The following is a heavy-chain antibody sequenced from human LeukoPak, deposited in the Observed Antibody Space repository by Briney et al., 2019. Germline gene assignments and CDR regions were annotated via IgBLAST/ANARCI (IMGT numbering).Heavy chain of an antibody. V-gene: IGHV4-59*08. CDR3: ARLSYSHGIRFLEWSEDY. CDR1: GGSISSYY. J-gene: IGHJ4*02. CDR2: IYYSGST. Sequence: SETLSLTCTVSGGSISSYYWSWIRQPPGKGLEWIGYIYYSGSTNYNPSLKSRVTISVDTSKNQFSLKLSSVTAADTAVYYCARLSYSHGIRFLEWSEDYWGQGTLVTVSS. D-gene: IGHD3-3*01.